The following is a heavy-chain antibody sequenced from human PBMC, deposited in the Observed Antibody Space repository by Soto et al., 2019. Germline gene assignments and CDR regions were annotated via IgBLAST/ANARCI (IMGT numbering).Heavy chain of an antibody. V-gene: IGHV3-33*01. CDR1: GFTFSSYG. CDR2: IWYDGSNK. CDR3: ARDALGSIVVVVAGFGY. J-gene: IGHJ4*02. Sequence: QVQLVESGGGVVQPGRSLRLSCAASGFTFSSYGMHWVRQAPGKGLEWVAVIWYDGSNKYYADSVKGRFTISRDNSKNALYLQMNSLRAEDTAVYYCARDALGSIVVVVAGFGYWGQGTLVTVS. D-gene: IGHD2-15*01.